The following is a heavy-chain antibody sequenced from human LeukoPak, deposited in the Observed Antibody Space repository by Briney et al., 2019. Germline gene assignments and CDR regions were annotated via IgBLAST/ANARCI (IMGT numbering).Heavy chain of an antibody. CDR3: ARDFIGYYDSSGYYPHFDY. CDR1: GYTFTSYY. J-gene: IGHJ4*02. D-gene: IGHD3-22*01. V-gene: IGHV1-46*01. Sequence: ASVKVSCKASGYTFTSYYMHWVRQAPGQGLEWMGIINPSGGSTSYAQKFQGRVTMTRDTSTSTVYMELSSLRSEDTAVYYCARDFIGYYDSSGYYPHFDYWGQGTLVTDSS. CDR2: INPSGGST.